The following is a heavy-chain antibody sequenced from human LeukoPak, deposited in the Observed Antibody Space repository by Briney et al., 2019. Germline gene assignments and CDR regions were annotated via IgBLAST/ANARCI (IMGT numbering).Heavy chain of an antibody. Sequence: ASVKVSCKASGYTFTSYGISWVRQAPGQGLEWMGWISAYNGNTNYAQKLQGRVTMTTDTSMSTAYMELRSLRSDDTAVYYCARRVSLGYCSSTSCSMTWFDPWGQGTLVTVSS. D-gene: IGHD2-2*01. J-gene: IGHJ5*02. CDR3: ARRVSLGYCSSTSCSMTWFDP. CDR2: ISAYNGNT. V-gene: IGHV1-18*01. CDR1: GYTFTSYG.